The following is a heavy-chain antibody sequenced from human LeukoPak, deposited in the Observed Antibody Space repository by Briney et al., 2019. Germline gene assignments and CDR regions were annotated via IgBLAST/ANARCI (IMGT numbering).Heavy chain of an antibody. V-gene: IGHV3-30*18. CDR1: GFTFSNSG. CDR3: AKDLGSRPRYWYFDL. J-gene: IGHJ2*01. CDR2: ISFDGSNK. D-gene: IGHD3-10*01. Sequence: GGYLRLSCAASGFTFSNSGMHWVRQAPGKGLEWLAVISFDGSNKNFADSVKGRFTVSRDNSKNTLYLQMNSLRAEDSAVYYCAKDLGSRPRYWYFDLWGRGTLVTVSS.